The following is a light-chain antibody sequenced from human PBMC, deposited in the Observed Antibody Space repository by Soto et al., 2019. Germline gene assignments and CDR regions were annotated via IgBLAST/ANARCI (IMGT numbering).Light chain of an antibody. CDR3: SSYAGGNNLGV. V-gene: IGLV2-8*01. CDR2: EVS. Sequence: QSALTQPPSASGSPGQSVTISCTGTSSDVGGYNYVSWYQQHPGEAPKLMIYEVSKRPSGVPDRFSGSKSGNTASLTVSGLQAEDEADYYCSSYAGGNNLGVFGGGTKLTVL. CDR1: SSDVGGYNY. J-gene: IGLJ3*02.